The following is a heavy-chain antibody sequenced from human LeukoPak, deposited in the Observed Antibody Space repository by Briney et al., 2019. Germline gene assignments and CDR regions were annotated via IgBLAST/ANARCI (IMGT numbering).Heavy chain of an antibody. D-gene: IGHD3-3*01. CDR2: MKPNSGNT. J-gene: IGHJ4*02. Sequence: GASVKVSCKASGYTFTNYDINWVRQATGQGLEWMGYMKPNSGNTGYAQKFQGRVTMTRDTSISTAYMELSRLRSDDTAVYYCARRAYYDFWSGYYGDYWGQGTLVTVSS. CDR1: GYTFTNYD. CDR3: ARRAYYDFWSGYYGDY. V-gene: IGHV1-8*01.